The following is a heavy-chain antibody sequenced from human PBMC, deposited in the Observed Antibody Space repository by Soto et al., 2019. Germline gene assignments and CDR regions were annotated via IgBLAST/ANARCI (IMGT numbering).Heavy chain of an antibody. J-gene: IGHJ6*02. CDR1: GFTFSSYS. V-gene: IGHV3-21*04. Sequence: PGGSLRLSCAASGFTFSSYSMNWVRQAPGKGLEWVSSISSSSSYIYYADSVKGRFTISRDNSKNTFFLQMNSLRAEDTALYYCARVRNDCSGGGSPIAGMDVWGQGTTVTVSS. D-gene: IGHD2-15*01. CDR3: ARVRNDCSGGGSPIAGMDV. CDR2: ISSSSSYI.